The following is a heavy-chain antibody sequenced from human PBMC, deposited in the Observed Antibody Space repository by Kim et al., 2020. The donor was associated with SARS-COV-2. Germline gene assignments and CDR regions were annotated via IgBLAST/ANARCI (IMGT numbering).Heavy chain of an antibody. J-gene: IGHJ3*02. CDR1: GFSFADYA. D-gene: IGHD2-21*02. CDR3: VRDQVTAIRGNDAFDI. V-gene: IGHV3-49*03. Sequence: GGSLRLSCTASGFSFADYAVSWFRQAPGKGLEWAGGIRSEAFGGTAHYAASLKGRFTISRDDSNSIAYLQMNSLQTDDTAVYYCVRDQVTAIRGNDAFDIWCQGTMVTVSS. CDR2: IRSEAFGGTA.